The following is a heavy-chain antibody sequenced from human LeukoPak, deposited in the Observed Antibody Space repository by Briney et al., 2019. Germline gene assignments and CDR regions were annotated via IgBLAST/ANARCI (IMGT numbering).Heavy chain of an antibody. D-gene: IGHD3-10*01. V-gene: IGHV3-23*01. Sequence: PGGSLRLSCAASGFTFSSYAMSWVRQAPGKGLEWVSAISGSGGSTYYADSVKGRFTISRDNSKNTLYLQMNSLRAEDTAVYYCAREPRWFGESKGYFDYWGQGTLVTVSS. CDR3: AREPRWFGESKGYFDY. CDR2: ISGSGGST. J-gene: IGHJ4*02. CDR1: GFTFSSYA.